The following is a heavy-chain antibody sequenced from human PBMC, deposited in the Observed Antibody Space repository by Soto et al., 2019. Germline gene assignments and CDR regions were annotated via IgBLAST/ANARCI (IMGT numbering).Heavy chain of an antibody. V-gene: IGHV3-74*01. CDR1: GFTFSSYW. Sequence: GGSLRLSCAASGFTFSSYWMHWVRQVPGKGLLWVSRIDEYGSTINYADSVKGRFTISRDNARNTLYLEMNSLRAEDTALYYFTRDIGGKGAYWGPGTLVPVSS. J-gene: IGHJ4*02. D-gene: IGHD3-10*01. CDR2: IDEYGSTI. CDR3: TRDIGGKGAY.